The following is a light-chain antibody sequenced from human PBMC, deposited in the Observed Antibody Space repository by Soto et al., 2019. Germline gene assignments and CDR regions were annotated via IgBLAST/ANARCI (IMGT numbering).Light chain of an antibody. J-gene: IGKJ3*01. CDR2: GAS. CDR3: QQYNNWPPT. V-gene: IGKV3-15*01. Sequence: EIVMTQSPATLSVSPGERATLSCRASQSVNLYLAWYQQKPGQSPRLLIYGASTRATGLSARFSGSGSGTEFTLTISSLHSEDFAVYYCQQYNNWPPTFGPGTKVDIK. CDR1: QSVNLY.